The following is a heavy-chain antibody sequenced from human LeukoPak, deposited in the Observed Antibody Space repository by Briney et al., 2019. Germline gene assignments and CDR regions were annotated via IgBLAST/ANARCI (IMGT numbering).Heavy chain of an antibody. D-gene: IGHD5-24*01. J-gene: IGHJ6*02. CDR1: GYNFSTYD. CDR3: AREMGNYYYGMDV. CDR2: MDPNSGST. Sequence: GASVKVSCKTSGYNFSTYDINWVRQASGQGLEWMGWMDPNSGSTGYAQKFQDRVTMTRNTSINTAYMKLSSLRSEDTAVYYCAREMGNYYYGMDVWGQGTTVTVSS. V-gene: IGHV1-8*01.